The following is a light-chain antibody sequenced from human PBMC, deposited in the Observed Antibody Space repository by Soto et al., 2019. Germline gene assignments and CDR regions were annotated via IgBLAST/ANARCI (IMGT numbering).Light chain of an antibody. CDR1: SSDIGAYKY. CDR3: CSYTSSNTVV. Sequence: QSVLTQPASVSGSPGQSITISCTGTSSDIGAYKYVAWCQQQSGQAPKLMTYEVNNRPSGVSNRFSGSKSGNTASLTIAGLQAEDEADYYCCSYTSSNTVVFGGGTQLTVL. J-gene: IGLJ3*02. V-gene: IGLV2-14*01. CDR2: EVN.